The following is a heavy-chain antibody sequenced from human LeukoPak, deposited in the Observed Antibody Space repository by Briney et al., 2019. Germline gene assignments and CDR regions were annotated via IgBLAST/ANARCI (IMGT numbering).Heavy chain of an antibody. CDR3: ARDHYRRAAGLFTY. Sequence: ASVKVSCKASDTFTSYGISWVRQAPGQGLEWMGWISAYNGNTNYAQKLQGRVTITTDTSTSTAYMELRSLRSDDTAVYYCARDHYRRAAGLFTYWGQGTLVTVSS. CDR2: ISAYNGNT. D-gene: IGHD6-13*01. V-gene: IGHV1-18*04. J-gene: IGHJ4*02. CDR1: DTFTSYG.